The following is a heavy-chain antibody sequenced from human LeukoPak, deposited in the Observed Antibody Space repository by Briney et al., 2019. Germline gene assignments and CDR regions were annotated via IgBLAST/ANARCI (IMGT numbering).Heavy chain of an antibody. CDR3: ARMQYDFLDWFDP. D-gene: IGHD3-3*01. J-gene: IGHJ5*02. CDR2: ISSSSYI. CDR1: GFTFSSYS. V-gene: IGHV3-21*05. Sequence: GGSLRLSCAASGFTFSSYSMNWVRQAPGKGLEWVSYISSSSYIYYADSVKGRFTISRDNAKNSLYLQMNSLRAEDTAVYYCARMQYDFLDWFDPWGQGTLVTVSS.